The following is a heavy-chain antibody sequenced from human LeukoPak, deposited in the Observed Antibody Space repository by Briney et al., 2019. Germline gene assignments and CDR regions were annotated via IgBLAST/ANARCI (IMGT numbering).Heavy chain of an antibody. CDR3: ARGRFLEWLLYRYEDYHYYYMDV. CDR1: GGSFSGYY. V-gene: IGHV4-34*01. Sequence: SETLSLTCAVYGGSFSGYYWSWIRQPPGKGLEWIGEINHSGSTNYNPSLKSRVTISVDTSDNQFSLKLTSVSAADTAVYYCARGRFLEWLLYRYEDYHYYYMDVWGKGNTVTVTS. D-gene: IGHD3-3*01. J-gene: IGHJ6*03. CDR2: INHSGST.